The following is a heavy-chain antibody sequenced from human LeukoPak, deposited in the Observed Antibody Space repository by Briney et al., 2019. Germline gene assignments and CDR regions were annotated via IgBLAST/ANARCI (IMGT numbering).Heavy chain of an antibody. CDR3: ARDCSSSCSPYYGMDV. V-gene: IGHV3-53*01. CDR1: GFTVSSNY. D-gene: IGHD2-2*01. CDR2: IHSGGTT. Sequence: SGGSLRLSCAASGFTVSSNYMSWVRQAPGKGLEWVSIIHSGGTTNYVDSVKGRFTISRDNPRNTLYLQMNSLRAEDTAVYYCARDCSSSCSPYYGMDVWGQGTTVTVSS. J-gene: IGHJ6*02.